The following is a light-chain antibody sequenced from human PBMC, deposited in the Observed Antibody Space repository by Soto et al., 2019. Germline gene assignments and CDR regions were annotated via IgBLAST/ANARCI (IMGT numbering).Light chain of an antibody. CDR1: SSNIGSNT. Sequence: QSVLTQPPSASGTPGQRVTISCSGSSSNIGSNTVNWYQQLPGTAPKLLIHSNNQRPSGVPDRFSGSKSGTSASLAISGLQSEDEADYYCAAWDDSLNAPYVFGTGTEVTDL. J-gene: IGLJ1*01. CDR3: AAWDDSLNAPYV. V-gene: IGLV1-44*01. CDR2: SNN.